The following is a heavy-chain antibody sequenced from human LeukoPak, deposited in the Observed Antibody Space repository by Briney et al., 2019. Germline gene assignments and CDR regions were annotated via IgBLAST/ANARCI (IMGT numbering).Heavy chain of an antibody. CDR2: ISRSSSYI. Sequence: TGGSLRLSCAASGFTFSSYSMNWVRQAPGKGLEWVSSISRSSSYIYYGDSVKGRFTISRDNAKNSLYLQMNSLRAEDTAVYYCASRSWSGSGYRYWGQGTLVTVSS. V-gene: IGHV3-21*01. CDR1: GFTFSSYS. J-gene: IGHJ4*02. D-gene: IGHD3-22*01. CDR3: ASRSWSGSGYRY.